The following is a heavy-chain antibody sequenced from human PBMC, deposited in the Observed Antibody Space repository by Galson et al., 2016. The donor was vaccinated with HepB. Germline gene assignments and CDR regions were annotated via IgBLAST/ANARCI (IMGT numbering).Heavy chain of an antibody. CDR2: ISPSSAYL. V-gene: IGHV3-21*05. CDR3: ARGGTRGILDWYFDL. J-gene: IGHJ2*01. Sequence: SLRLSCAASGFTFSSYAMHWIRQAPGKGLEWVSHISPSSAYLEYEDSVKGRFSISRDNANNSLYLQMNSLRVEDTAVYFCARGGTRGILDWYFDLWGRGTLVTVSS. D-gene: IGHD1-1*01. CDR1: GFTFSSYA.